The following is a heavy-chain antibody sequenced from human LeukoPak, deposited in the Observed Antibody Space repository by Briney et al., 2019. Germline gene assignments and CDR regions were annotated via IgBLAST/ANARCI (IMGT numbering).Heavy chain of an antibody. Sequence: ASVKVSCKASGYTFTGYYMHWVRQAPGQGLEWMGWINPNSGGTNYAQKFQGRVTMTRDTSISTAYMELSRLRSDDTAVYYCARDGYDGSSWYTSNYNWFDPWGQGTLVTVSS. V-gene: IGHV1-2*02. CDR3: ARDGYDGSSWYTSNYNWFDP. D-gene: IGHD6-13*01. CDR2: INPNSGGT. CDR1: GYTFTGYY. J-gene: IGHJ5*02.